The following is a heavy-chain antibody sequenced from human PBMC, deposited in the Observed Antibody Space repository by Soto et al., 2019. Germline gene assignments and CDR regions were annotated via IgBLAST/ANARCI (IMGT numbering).Heavy chain of an antibody. J-gene: IGHJ6*02. CDR1: GGSLSSSGHY. Sequence: SDTLSLTCTVSGGSLSSSGHYWGWVRQPPGKGLEWIGTIHYSGDAYYNPSLKSRVSISVDTSKSQFSLKLNSVTAADTALYYCSRHYCSGGSCYYSGMDAWGQGTTVNVSS. CDR2: IHYSGDA. CDR3: SRHYCSGGSCYYSGMDA. V-gene: IGHV4-39*01. D-gene: IGHD2-15*01.